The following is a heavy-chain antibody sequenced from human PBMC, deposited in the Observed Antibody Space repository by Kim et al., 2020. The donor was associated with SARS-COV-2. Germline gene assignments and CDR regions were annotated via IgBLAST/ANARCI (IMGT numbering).Heavy chain of an antibody. CDR3: TTDRGEELLPFDY. D-gene: IGHD1-26*01. V-gene: IGHV3-15*01. J-gene: IGHJ4*02. CDR2: IKSKTDGGTT. Sequence: GGSLRLSCAASGFTFSNAWMSWVRQAPGKGLEWVGRIKSKTDGGTTDYAAPVKGRFTISRDDSKNTLYLQMNSLKTEDTAVYYCTTDRGEELLPFDYWGQGTLVTVSS. CDR1: GFTFSNAW.